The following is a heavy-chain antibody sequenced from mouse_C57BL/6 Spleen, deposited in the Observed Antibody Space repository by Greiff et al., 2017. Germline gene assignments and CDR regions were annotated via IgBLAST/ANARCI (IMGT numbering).Heavy chain of an antibody. CDR2: FYPGSGSI. J-gene: IGHJ4*01. V-gene: IGHV1-62-2*01. Sequence: QVQLQQSGAELVKPGASVKLSCKASGYTFTEYTIHWVKQRSGQGLEWFGWFYPGSGSIKYNEKFKDKATLTADKSSSTFYMALSRLTSEDSAVYFCARHSYGNYVGYAMDYWGQGTSVTVSS. CDR3: ARHSYGNYVGYAMDY. CDR1: GYTFTEYT. D-gene: IGHD2-1*01.